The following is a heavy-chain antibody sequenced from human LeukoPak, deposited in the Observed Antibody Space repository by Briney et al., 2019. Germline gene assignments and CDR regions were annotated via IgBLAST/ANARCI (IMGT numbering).Heavy chain of an antibody. D-gene: IGHD4-23*01. CDR3: ARRPVTPVGYGMDV. CDR2: MNPNSGNT. CDR1: GYTFTSYD. Sequence: GASVKVSCKASGYTFTSYDINWVRQATGQGLEWMGWMNPNSGNTGYAQKFQGRVTMTRNTSISTAYMELSSLRSEDTAVYYCARRPVTPVGYGMDVWGQGTTVTVSS. J-gene: IGHJ6*02. V-gene: IGHV1-8*01.